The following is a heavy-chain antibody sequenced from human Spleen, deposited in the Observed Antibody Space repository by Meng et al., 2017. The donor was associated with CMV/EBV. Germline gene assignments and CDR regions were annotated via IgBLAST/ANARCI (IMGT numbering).Heavy chain of an antibody. J-gene: IGHJ6*02. CDR1: DDSISSRTYC. CDR3: ARDLESRATPNYYYYYGMDV. V-gene: IGHV4-39*07. D-gene: IGHD2-2*02. CDR2: IYYSGST. Sequence: SETLSLTCSVSDDSISSRTYCWGWIRQPPGKGLEWIGSIYYSGSTYYNPSLKSRVTISLVTSENQFSLQVTSVTAADTAVYYCARDLESRATPNYYYYYGMDVWGQGTTVTVSS.